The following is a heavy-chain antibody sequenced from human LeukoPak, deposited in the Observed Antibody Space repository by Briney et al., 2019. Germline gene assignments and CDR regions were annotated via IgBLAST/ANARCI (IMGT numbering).Heavy chain of an antibody. D-gene: IGHD5-18*01. CDR1: GFTFSSYW. J-gene: IGHJ6*03. V-gene: IGHV3-7*03. CDR3: ARHRRNSYEPGYYYMDV. CDR2: IKQDGSEK. Sequence: PGGSLRLSCAASGFTFSSYWMSWVRQAPGKGLEWVANIKQDGSEKYYVDSVKGRFTISRDNAKNSLYLQMNSLKASDTAMYYCARHRRNSYEPGYYYMDVWGKGTTVTVSS.